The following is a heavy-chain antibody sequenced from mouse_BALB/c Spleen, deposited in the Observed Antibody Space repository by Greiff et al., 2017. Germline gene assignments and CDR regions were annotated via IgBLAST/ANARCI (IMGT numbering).Heavy chain of an antibody. V-gene: IGHV3-6*02. CDR3: AREGYGNYVYAMDY. Sequence: EVKLQESGPGLVKPSQSLSLTCSVTGYSITSGYYWNWIRQFPGNKLEWMGYISYDGSNNYNPSLKNRISITRDTSKNQFFLKLNSVTTEDTATYYCAREGYGNYVYAMDYWGQGTSVTVSS. CDR1: GYSITSGYY. CDR2: ISYDGSN. D-gene: IGHD2-1*01. J-gene: IGHJ4*01.